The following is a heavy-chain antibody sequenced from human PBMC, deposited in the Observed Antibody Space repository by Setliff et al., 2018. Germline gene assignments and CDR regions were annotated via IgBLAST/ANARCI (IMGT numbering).Heavy chain of an antibody. CDR2: IYTSWST. V-gene: IGHV4-4*09. D-gene: IGHD3-3*01. CDR3: ARMSGFQYMDV. Sequence: PSETLSLTCTVSGGSVRSHYWSWIRHSPGKGLEWIGQIYTSWSTNYNPSLKGRATLSIDASKRQFSLKLTSVTAADTAVYYCARMSGFQYMDVWGKGTTVTVSS. J-gene: IGHJ6*03. CDR1: GGSVRSHY.